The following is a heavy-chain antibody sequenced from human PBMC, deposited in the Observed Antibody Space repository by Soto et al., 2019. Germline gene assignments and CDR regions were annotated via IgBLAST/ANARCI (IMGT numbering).Heavy chain of an antibody. CDR1: GFTFSSYW. CDR2: MKGDGSEK. J-gene: IGHJ4*01. CDR3: VRAVGGYDSY. V-gene: IGHV3-7*01. Sequence: EVQLVESGGGLVQPGGSLRLSCTASGFTFSSYWMSWVRQAPGKGLEWVANMKGDGSEKYYVDSVKGRFTISRDNARNSLFLQMSTLRAEDTAVYYCVRAVGGYDSYWGHGTLVTVSS. D-gene: IGHD5-12*01.